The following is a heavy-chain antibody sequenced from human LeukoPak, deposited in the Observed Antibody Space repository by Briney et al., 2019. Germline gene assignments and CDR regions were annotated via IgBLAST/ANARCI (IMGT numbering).Heavy chain of an antibody. CDR3: ARTPMVAYCSSTSCYGRGNWFDP. J-gene: IGHJ5*02. CDR1: GGSFSGYY. Sequence: SETLSLTCAVYGGSFSGYYWSWIRQPPGKGLEWIGEINHSGSTNYNPSLKSRVTISVDTSKNQFSLKLSSVTAADTAVYYCARTPMVAYCSSTSCYGRGNWFDPWGQGTLVTVSS. V-gene: IGHV4-34*01. D-gene: IGHD2-2*01. CDR2: INHSGST.